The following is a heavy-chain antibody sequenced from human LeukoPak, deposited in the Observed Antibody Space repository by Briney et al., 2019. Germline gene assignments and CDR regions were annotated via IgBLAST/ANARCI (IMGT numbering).Heavy chain of an antibody. J-gene: IGHJ4*02. CDR3: ARHRSGWLQSSFDY. CDR1: GGSFSGYY. CDR2: INHSGST. D-gene: IGHD5-24*01. V-gene: IGHV4-34*01. Sequence: PSETLSLACAVDGGSFSGYYWSWIRQPPGKGLEWIGEINHSGSTNYNPSLKSRVTISVDTSKNQFSLKLSSVTAADTAVYYCARHRSGWLQSSFDYWGQGTLVTVSS.